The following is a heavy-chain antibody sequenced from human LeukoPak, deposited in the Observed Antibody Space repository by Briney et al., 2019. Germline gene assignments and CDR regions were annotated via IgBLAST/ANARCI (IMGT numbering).Heavy chain of an antibody. CDR1: EFSLRTTGKR. D-gene: IGHD3-10*01. Sequence: ESGPALVEPTQTLTLTCTFSEFSLRTTGKRVSWIRQPPGKAPEWLAPIDWNDDKFYSTSLKTRLTISKDTSKDQVVLTMTNMDPVDTATYYCARMIGFGEFLYFDYWGQGILVTVSS. CDR2: IDWNDDK. J-gene: IGHJ4*02. CDR3: ARMIGFGEFLYFDY. V-gene: IGHV2-70*04.